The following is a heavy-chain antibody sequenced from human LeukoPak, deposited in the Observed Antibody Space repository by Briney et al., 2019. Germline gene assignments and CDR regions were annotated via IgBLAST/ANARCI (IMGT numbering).Heavy chain of an antibody. CDR2: IYSRGST. Sequence: PSETLSLTCTVSGGSISSHYWSWIRQPPGKGLEWLGYIYSRGSTNYNPSLKSRVTISVDTSKNRFSLKLTSVTAADTAMYYCARSVTVTDPDAFEIWGQGTKVTVSS. CDR1: GGSISSHY. CDR3: ARSVTVTDPDAFEI. V-gene: IGHV4-4*09. J-gene: IGHJ3*02. D-gene: IGHD4-11*01.